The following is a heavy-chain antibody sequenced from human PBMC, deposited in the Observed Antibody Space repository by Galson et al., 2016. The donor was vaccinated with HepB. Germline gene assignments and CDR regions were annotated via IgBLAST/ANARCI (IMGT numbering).Heavy chain of an antibody. Sequence: QSGAEVKKPGESLKISCEGSGYSFTRYWIGWVRQMPGKGLEWMGTIYPGDSDTRYSPSSQGQVTISADKSISAAYLQWNSLKASDTAIYYCARRSSDAFEIWGQGTMVTVSS. CDR2: IYPGDSDT. CDR1: GYSFTRYW. V-gene: IGHV5-51*01. D-gene: IGHD3-10*01. CDR3: ARRSSDAFEI. J-gene: IGHJ3*02.